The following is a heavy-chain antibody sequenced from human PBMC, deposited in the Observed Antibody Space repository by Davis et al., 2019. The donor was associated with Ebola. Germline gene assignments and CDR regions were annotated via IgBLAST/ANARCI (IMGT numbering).Heavy chain of an antibody. D-gene: IGHD5-12*01. CDR1: GGSISSVGYY. J-gene: IGHJ4*02. V-gene: IGHV4-31*03. Sequence: MPSETLSLTCTVSGGSISSVGYYWSWIRQHPGKGLEWIGYIYYSGSTYYNPSFKSRVTISVDTSKNQFSLKLSSVTAADTALYYCARVAIDIVATIWDSRGWPKGYFDYWGQGTLVTVSS. CDR3: ARVAIDIVATIWDSRGWPKGYFDY. CDR2: IYYSGST.